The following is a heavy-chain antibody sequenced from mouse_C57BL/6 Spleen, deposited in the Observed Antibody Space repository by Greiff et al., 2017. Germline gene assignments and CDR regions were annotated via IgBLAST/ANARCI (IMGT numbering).Heavy chain of an antibody. CDR2: INPNNGGT. J-gene: IGHJ4*01. D-gene: IGHD1-1*01. Sequence: EVQLQQSGPELVKPGASVKISCKASGYTFTDYYMNWVKQSHGKSLEWIGDINPNNGGTSYNQKFKGKATLTVDKSSSTAYMELRSLTSEDSAVYYCARSENYDYAMDYWGQGTSVTVSS. V-gene: IGHV1-26*01. CDR1: GYTFTDYY. CDR3: ARSENYDYAMDY.